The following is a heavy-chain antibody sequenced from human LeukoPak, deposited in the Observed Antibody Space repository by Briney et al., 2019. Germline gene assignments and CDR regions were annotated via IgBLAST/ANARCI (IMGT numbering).Heavy chain of an antibody. Sequence: GGSLRLSCAVSGFTFDDYAMHWVRQVPGKGLEWVSGINWNSDSIGYADSVKGRFTTSRDNAKNSLYLQMNSLRAEDTAVYYCAKDRGDTSFDYWGQGTLVTVSS. V-gene: IGHV3-9*01. CDR2: INWNSDSI. J-gene: IGHJ4*02. CDR3: AKDRGDTSFDY. D-gene: IGHD5-18*01. CDR1: GFTFDDYA.